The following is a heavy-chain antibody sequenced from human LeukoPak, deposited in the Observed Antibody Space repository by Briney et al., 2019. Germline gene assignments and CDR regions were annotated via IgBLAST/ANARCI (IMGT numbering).Heavy chain of an antibody. V-gene: IGHV3-7*03. Sequence: TGGSLRLSCAASGFTFSAYWMTWVRQAPGKGLQWVANIKRDGSEKQYGASVKGRFTISRDNSKNTLYLQMNSLRAEDTAVYHCAKGSYYYDSAGYFDYWGQGTLVTVSS. CDR3: AKGSYYYDSAGYFDY. J-gene: IGHJ4*02. CDR1: GFTFSAYW. D-gene: IGHD3-22*01. CDR2: IKRDGSEK.